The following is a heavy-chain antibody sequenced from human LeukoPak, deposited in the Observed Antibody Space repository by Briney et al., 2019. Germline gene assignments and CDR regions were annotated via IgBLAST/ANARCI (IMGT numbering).Heavy chain of an antibody. D-gene: IGHD3-9*01. CDR1: GYTFTGYY. J-gene: IGHJ4*02. V-gene: IGHV1-2*02. Sequence: ASVKVSCKASGYTFTGYYMHWVRQAPGQGLEWMGWINPNSGGTNYAQKFQGRVTMTRDTSISTAYMELSRLRSEDTAVYYCARDRRVLTGMDYFDYWSQGTLVTVSS. CDR3: ARDRRVLTGMDYFDY. CDR2: INPNSGGT.